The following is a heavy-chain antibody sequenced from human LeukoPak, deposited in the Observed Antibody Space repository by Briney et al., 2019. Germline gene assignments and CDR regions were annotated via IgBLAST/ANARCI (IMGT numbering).Heavy chain of an antibody. Sequence: SGGSLRLSCAASGFTFSSYAMSWVRQAPGKGLEWVSAISGSGGSTYYADSVKGRFTISRDNSKNTLYLQMNSLRAEDTAVYYCAKAPKRTSCPGVDYWGQGTLVTVSS. J-gene: IGHJ4*02. D-gene: IGHD2-2*01. CDR2: ISGSGGST. V-gene: IGHV3-23*01. CDR3: AKAPKRTSCPGVDY. CDR1: GFTFSSYA.